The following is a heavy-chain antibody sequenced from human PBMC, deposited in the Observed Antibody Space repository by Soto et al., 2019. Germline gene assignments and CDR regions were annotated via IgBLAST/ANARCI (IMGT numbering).Heavy chain of an antibody. Sequence: SETLSLTCTVSGDSVSSYYWSWIRQSPGKGLQWIGYIFYNGGTAYNPSLKSRVTMSLDMSKKQFSLKLTSVTAADTAAYYCARVKLVHKVIHYWGQGNLVTVSS. D-gene: IGHD3-10*01. CDR3: ARVKLVHKVIHY. V-gene: IGHV4-59*02. CDR1: GDSVSSYY. J-gene: IGHJ4*02. CDR2: IFYNGGT.